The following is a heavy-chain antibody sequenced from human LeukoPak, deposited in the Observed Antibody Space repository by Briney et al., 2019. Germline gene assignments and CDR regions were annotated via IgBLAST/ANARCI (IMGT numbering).Heavy chain of an antibody. Sequence: GGSLRLSCAASGFTFSSYAMSWVRQAPGKGLEWVSAISGSGGNTYYADSVKGRFTISRDNSKNTLYLQMNSLRAEDTAVYYCARSIQLPYCSSTSCYTDYYYGMDVWGQGTTVTVSS. J-gene: IGHJ6*02. CDR3: ARSIQLPYCSSTSCYTDYYYGMDV. D-gene: IGHD2-2*02. CDR1: GFTFSSYA. CDR2: ISGSGGNT. V-gene: IGHV3-23*01.